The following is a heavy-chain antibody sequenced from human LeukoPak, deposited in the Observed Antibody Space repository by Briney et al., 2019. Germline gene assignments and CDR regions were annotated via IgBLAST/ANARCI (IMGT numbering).Heavy chain of an antibody. D-gene: IGHD1-26*01. CDR1: GLTFSSYS. V-gene: IGHV3-21*01. Sequence: GGSLRLSCAASGLTFSSYSMNWVRQAPGKGLEWVSSISSSSSYIYYADSVKGRFTISRDNAKNSLYLQMNSLRAEDTAVYYCARLARVGATTGDAFDIWGQGTMVTVSS. CDR3: ARLARVGATTGDAFDI. J-gene: IGHJ3*02. CDR2: ISSSSSYI.